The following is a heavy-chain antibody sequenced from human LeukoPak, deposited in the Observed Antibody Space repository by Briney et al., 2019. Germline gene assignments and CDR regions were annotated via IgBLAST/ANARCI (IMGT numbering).Heavy chain of an antibody. CDR1: GFTFSSYT. Sequence: GGSLRLSCAASGFTFSSYTMSWVRQAPGKGLEWVSVISASGAGTCYADSVKGRFTISRENSKNTLYLQMNSLRAEDTAVYYCAEGIFNPYYYMDVWGKGTTVTVSS. D-gene: IGHD2-21*01. J-gene: IGHJ6*03. CDR3: AEGIFNPYYYMDV. V-gene: IGHV3-23*01. CDR2: ISASGAGT.